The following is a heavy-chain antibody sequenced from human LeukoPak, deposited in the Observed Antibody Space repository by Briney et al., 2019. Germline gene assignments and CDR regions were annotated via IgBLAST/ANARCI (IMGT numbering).Heavy chain of an antibody. V-gene: IGHV3-7*05. CDR3: ARGPN. J-gene: IGHJ4*02. CDR1: GLTLSNYW. CDR2: IKGDGSAK. Sequence: GGSLRLSCVVSGLTLSNYWMNWVRQAPGKGLEWVAYIKGDGSAKGYVDSVKGRFTISRDNAKNSLFLQMNSLRAEDTAFYYCARGPNWGQGTLVTVSS.